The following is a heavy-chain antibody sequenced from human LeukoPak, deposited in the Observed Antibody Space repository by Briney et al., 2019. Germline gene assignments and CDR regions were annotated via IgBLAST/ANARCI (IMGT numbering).Heavy chain of an antibody. CDR3: ARRPTVAGGWFDS. J-gene: IGHJ5*01. D-gene: IGHD6-13*01. CDR2: IKQDGSEK. V-gene: IGHV3-7*01. CDR1: GFSFSNYW. Sequence: PGGSLRLSCAASGFSFSNYWMSWVRQAPGKGLEWVANIKQDGSEKYYVDSVKGRFTISRDNAKNSLYLQMNSLRAEDTAVYYCARRPTVAGGWFDSWGQGTLVTVSS.